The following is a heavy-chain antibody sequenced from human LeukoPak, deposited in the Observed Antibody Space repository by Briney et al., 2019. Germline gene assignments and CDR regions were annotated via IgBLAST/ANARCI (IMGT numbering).Heavy chain of an antibody. J-gene: IGHJ3*02. D-gene: IGHD3-16*01. CDR3: TRDRGEDAFDI. CDR2: IGTAGDT. Sequence: PGGSLRLSCAASGFTFSTYDMHWVRQATGKRLEWVSGIGTAGDTYYPGSVRGRFTISRENVKNSLYLQMNSLRAGDTAVYYCTRDRGEDAFDIWGQGTMVTVSS. CDR1: GFTFSTYD. V-gene: IGHV3-13*01.